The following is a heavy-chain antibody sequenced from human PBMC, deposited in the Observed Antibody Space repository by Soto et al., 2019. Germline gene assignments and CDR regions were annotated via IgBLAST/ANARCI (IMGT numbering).Heavy chain of an antibody. CDR3: ANYCRSTSCFSGGIEH. CDR1: GFTFSSYG. CDR2: ISDDGSNK. J-gene: IGHJ4*02. V-gene: IGHV3-30*18. Sequence: QVQLVESGGGVVQPGRSLRLSCAASGFTFSSYGMHWVRQAPGKGLEWVAVISDDGSNKYYADSVKGRFTISRDNSKNTLYLQMNSLRAEDTAVYYCANYCRSTSCFSGGIEHWGQGTLVTVSS. D-gene: IGHD2-2*01.